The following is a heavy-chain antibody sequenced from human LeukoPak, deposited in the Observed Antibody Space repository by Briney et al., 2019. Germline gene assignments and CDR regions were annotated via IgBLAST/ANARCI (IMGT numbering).Heavy chain of an antibody. J-gene: IGHJ4*02. CDR2: IYCSGST. D-gene: IGHD6-6*01. V-gene: IGHV4-31*03. Sequence: PSQTLSLTCTVSGGSISSGGYYWSWIRQHPGKGLEWIGYIYCSGSTYYNPSLKSRVTISVDTSKNQFSLKLSSVTAADTAVYYCARGWYSGSPHFDYWGQGTLVTVSS. CDR3: ARGWYSGSPHFDY. CDR1: GGSISSGGYY.